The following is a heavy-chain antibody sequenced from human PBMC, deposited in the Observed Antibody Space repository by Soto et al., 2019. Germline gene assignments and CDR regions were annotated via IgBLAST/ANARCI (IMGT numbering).Heavy chain of an antibody. CDR1: GFTFTSSA. V-gene: IGHV1-58*01. J-gene: IGHJ6*02. CDR3: AADPHNWNSDYYGMDV. Sequence: QMQLVQSGPEVKKPGTSVKVSCKASGFTFTSSAVQWVRQARGQRLEWIGWIVVGSGNTNYAQKFQERVTITRDMSTSTAYMELSSLRSEDTAVYYGAADPHNWNSDYYGMDVWGQGTTVTVSS. CDR2: IVVGSGNT. D-gene: IGHD1-7*01.